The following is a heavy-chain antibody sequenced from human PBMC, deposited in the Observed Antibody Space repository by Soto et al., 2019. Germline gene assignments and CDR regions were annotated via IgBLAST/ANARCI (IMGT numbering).Heavy chain of an antibody. J-gene: IGHJ5*02. V-gene: IGHV2-5*02. CDR2: IYWDDDK. CDR3: AHSGEEEPSQKGNWFDP. D-gene: IGHD4-17*01. CDR1: GFSLSTSGVG. Sequence: QITLKESGPTLVKPTQTLTLTCTFSGFSLSTSGVGVGWIRQPPGKALEWLALIYWDDDKRYSPSLKSRLTITKDTSKNQVFRTMSNMYPVDTATYYCAHSGEEEPSQKGNWFDPWGQGTLVTVSS.